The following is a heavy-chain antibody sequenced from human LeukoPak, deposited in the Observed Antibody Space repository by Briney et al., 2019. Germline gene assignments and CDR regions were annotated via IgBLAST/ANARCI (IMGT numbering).Heavy chain of an antibody. V-gene: IGHV3-64*01. CDR3: ARGLSRRPHLYSSGWYVGYYFDY. J-gene: IGHJ4*02. CDR2: ISSNGGST. Sequence: GGSLRLSCAASGFTFSSYAMHWVRQAPGKGLEYVSAISSNGGSTYYANSVKGRFTISRDNSKNTLYLQMGSLRAEDMAVYYCARGLSRRPHLYSSGWYVGYYFDYWGQGTLVTVSS. CDR1: GFTFSSYA. D-gene: IGHD6-19*01.